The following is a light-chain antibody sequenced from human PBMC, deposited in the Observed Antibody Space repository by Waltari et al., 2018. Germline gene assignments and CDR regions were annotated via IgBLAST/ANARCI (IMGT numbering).Light chain of an antibody. CDR2: EVT. CDR3: SSYAGSNNLV. V-gene: IGLV2-8*01. Sequence: QSALTQPPSASGSPGQSVTISCTGTSSDVGGYNYVSWYQQHPGKAPQLMISEVTKQPSGVPDRFSGSKAGNTASLTVSGLQAEDEAEYYGSSYAGSNNLVFGGGTKLTVL. CDR1: SSDVGGYNY. J-gene: IGLJ2*01.